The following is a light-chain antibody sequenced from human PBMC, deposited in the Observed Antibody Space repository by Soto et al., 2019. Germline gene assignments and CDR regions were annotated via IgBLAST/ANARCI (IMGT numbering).Light chain of an antibody. CDR2: DAS. V-gene: IGKV1-5*01. Sequence: IQMTQSPSTLSGSVGDRVTITCRASQTISSWLAWYQQKPGRAPKLLIYDASTLQRGVPSRFSGSGSGTEFTLNISSLQPEDFATYYCQQYDISSGTFGQGTKVDIK. CDR1: QTISSW. CDR3: QQYDISSGT. J-gene: IGKJ1*01.